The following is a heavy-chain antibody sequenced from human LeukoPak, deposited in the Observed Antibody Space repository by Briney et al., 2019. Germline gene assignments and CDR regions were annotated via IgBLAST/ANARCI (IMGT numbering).Heavy chain of an antibody. D-gene: IGHD3-22*01. J-gene: IGHJ4*02. Sequence: GGSLRLSCAASGFTFSSYAMHWVRQAPGKGLEWVAIISYDGSNKYYADSVKGRFTISRDNSKNTLYLQMNSLRAEDTAVYYCAREGSSGWSDYFDYWGQGTLVTVSS. CDR3: AREGSSGWSDYFDY. V-gene: IGHV3-30-3*01. CDR2: ISYDGSNK. CDR1: GFTFSSYA.